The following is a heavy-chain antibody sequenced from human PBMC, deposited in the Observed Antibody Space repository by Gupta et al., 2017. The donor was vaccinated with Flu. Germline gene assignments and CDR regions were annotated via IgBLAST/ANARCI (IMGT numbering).Heavy chain of an antibody. Sequence: QVQLVQSGAEVKKPGASVKVSCKASGYTFTSYGISWVRQAPGQGLEWMGWISAYNGNTNYAKKIKGRGTRTTDTSTSTAYMELRSMRSDDKDVDYCARVKDVLLCGHGAARYYFDYWGQGNLVTVS. CDR3: ARVKDVLLCGHGAARYYFDY. CDR2: ISAYNGNT. CDR1: GYTFTSYG. D-gene: IGHD6-13*01. V-gene: IGHV1-18*01. J-gene: IGHJ4*02.